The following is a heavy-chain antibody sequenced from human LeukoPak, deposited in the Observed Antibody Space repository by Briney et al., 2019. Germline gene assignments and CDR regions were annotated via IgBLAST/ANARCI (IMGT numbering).Heavy chain of an antibody. CDR2: IYYSGST. CDR1: GGSISSGGYY. J-gene: IGHJ1*01. D-gene: IGHD2-21*01. Sequence: SETLSLTCTVSGGSISSGGYYWSWIRQHPGKGLEWIGYIYYSGSTYYNPSLKSRVTISVDTSKNQFSLKLSSVTAADTAVYYCARRSYGGGYFQHWGQGTPVTVSS. V-gene: IGHV4-31*03. CDR3: ARRSYGGGYFQH.